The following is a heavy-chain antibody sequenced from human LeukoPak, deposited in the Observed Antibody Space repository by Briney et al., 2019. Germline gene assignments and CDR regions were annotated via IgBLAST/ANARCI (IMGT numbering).Heavy chain of an antibody. D-gene: IGHD3-22*01. Sequence: SGGSPRLSCAASGFIFNNYGLIWVRQAPGKGLEWVSAISNDGGGTNYADFVKGRFTISRDNSKNTLFLQMNSLRAEDTALYYCAKGSSGYFVDLWGQGTLVTVSS. J-gene: IGHJ5*02. CDR1: GFIFNNYG. CDR2: ISNDGGGT. CDR3: AKGSSGYFVDL. V-gene: IGHV3-23*01.